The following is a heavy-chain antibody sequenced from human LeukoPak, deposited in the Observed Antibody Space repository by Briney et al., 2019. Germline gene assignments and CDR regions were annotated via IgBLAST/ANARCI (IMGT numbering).Heavy chain of an antibody. V-gene: IGHV3-9*01. CDR1: GFTFDDYA. Sequence: QPGGSLRLSCAASGFTFDDYAMHWVRQAPGKGLEWVSGISWNSGSIGYADSVKGRFTISRDNAKNSLYLQMNSLRAEDTALYYCAKDIDYYGSGGYNYWGQGTLVTVSS. J-gene: IGHJ4*02. D-gene: IGHD3-10*01. CDR3: AKDIDYYGSGGYNY. CDR2: ISWNSGSI.